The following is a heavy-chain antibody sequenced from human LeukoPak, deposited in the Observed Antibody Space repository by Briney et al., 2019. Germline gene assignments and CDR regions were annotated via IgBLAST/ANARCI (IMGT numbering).Heavy chain of an antibody. J-gene: IGHJ4*02. CDR3: ARSLAAAGTGY. CDR2: IHHSGST. D-gene: IGHD6-13*01. CDR1: GGAISGYY. Sequence: PSETLSLTCAVSGGAISGYYWNWIRQPPGKGPEWIGHIHHSGSTNYNPSLQSRVTISIDTPNQFSLKLSSVTAADTAVYYCARSLAAAGTGYWGQGTLVTVSS. V-gene: IGHV4-59*08.